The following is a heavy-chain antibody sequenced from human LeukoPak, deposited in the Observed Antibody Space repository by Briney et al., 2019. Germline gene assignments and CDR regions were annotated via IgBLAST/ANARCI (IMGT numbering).Heavy chain of an antibody. V-gene: IGHV3-30*18. D-gene: IGHD6-19*01. Sequence: GRSLRLSCAASGFTFSSYGMHWVRQAPGKGLEWVAVISYDGSNKYYADSVKGRFTISRENSKNTLYLQMNSLRAEDTAVYYCAKDLGAVAAQGMDVWGQGTAVTVSS. J-gene: IGHJ6*02. CDR2: ISYDGSNK. CDR3: AKDLGAVAAQGMDV. CDR1: GFTFSSYG.